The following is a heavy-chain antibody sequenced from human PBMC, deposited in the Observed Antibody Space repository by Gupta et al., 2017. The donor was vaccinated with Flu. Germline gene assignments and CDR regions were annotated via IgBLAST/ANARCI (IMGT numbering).Heavy chain of an antibody. Sequence: AWNWIRQSPSRGLEWLGRTYYRSKWYNDYAVSVKSRITINPDTSKNQFSLLLNSVTPEDTAVYYCARDLYAGTNDNWFDPWGQGTLVTVSS. V-gene: IGHV6-1*01. D-gene: IGHD6-13*01. CDR3: ARDLYAGTNDNWFDP. CDR1: A. CDR2: TYYRSKWYN. J-gene: IGHJ5*02.